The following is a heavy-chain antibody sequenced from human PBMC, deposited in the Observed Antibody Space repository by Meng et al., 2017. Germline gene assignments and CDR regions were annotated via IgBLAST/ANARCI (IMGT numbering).Heavy chain of an antibody. J-gene: IGHJ4*02. CDR1: GFTFSSYA. Sequence: GGSLRLSCAASGFTFSSYAMSWVRQAPGKGLEWVSAISGSGGSTYYADSVKGRFTIFRDNSKNTLYLQMNSLRAEDTAVYYCAKGYIAVAGIRDYFDYWGQGTLVTVSS. CDR2: ISGSGGST. D-gene: IGHD6-19*01. V-gene: IGHV3-23*01. CDR3: AKGYIAVAGIRDYFDY.